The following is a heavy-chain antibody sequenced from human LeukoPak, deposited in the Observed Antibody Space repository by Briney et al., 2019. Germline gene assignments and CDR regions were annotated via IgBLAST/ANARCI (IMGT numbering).Heavy chain of an antibody. D-gene: IGHD2-2*02. Sequence: GGSLRLSCAASGFTFSSYWMHWVRQAPGKGLVWVSRINSDGSSTSYADSVKGRFTISRDNAKNTLYLQMNSLRAEDTAVYYCARGRVCSSTSCYTDHKRNNWFDPWGQGTLATVSS. CDR3: ARGRVCSSTSCYTDHKRNNWFDP. V-gene: IGHV3-74*01. J-gene: IGHJ5*02. CDR2: INSDGSST. CDR1: GFTFSSYW.